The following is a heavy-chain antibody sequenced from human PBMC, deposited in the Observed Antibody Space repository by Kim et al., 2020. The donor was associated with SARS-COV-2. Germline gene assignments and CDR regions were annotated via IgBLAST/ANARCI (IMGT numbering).Heavy chain of an antibody. D-gene: IGHD6-19*01. Sequence: SETLSLTCTVSGDSTSSYYWSWIRQPPGKGLEWIGYSYYRGSTNYNPSLKSRVAISVDTAKNQLSLKLSSVTAADTAVYYCTRPSSLTSGWVIDYWGQGT. CDR2: SYYRGST. J-gene: IGHJ4*02. CDR3: TRPSSLTSGWVIDY. V-gene: IGHV4-59*08. CDR1: GDSTSSYY.